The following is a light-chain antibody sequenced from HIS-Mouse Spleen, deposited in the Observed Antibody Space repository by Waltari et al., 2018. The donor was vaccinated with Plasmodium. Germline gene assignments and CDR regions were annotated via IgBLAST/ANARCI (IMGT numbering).Light chain of an antibody. CDR1: ALPKQY. Sequence: SYELTQPPSVSVSPGQTARITCSGDALPKQYAYWYQQKSGQAPVLVIYEDSKRPSWIPERFSGSRSGTMATLTISGAQVEDEADYYCYSTDSSGNHRVFGGGTKLTVL. V-gene: IGLV3-10*01. CDR3: YSTDSSGNHRV. J-gene: IGLJ3*02. CDR2: EDS.